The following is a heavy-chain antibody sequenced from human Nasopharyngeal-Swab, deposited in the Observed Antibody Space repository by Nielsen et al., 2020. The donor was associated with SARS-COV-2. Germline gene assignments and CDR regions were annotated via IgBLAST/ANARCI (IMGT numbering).Heavy chain of an antibody. CDR3: ARDLGELPYYYYGMDV. J-gene: IGHJ6*02. CDR2: ISSSSYI. Sequence: GGSLRLSCAASGFTFSSYSMNWVRQAPGKGLEWVSSISSSSYIYYADSVKGRFTISRDNAKNSLYPQMNSLRAEDTAVYYCARDLGELPYYYYGMDVWGQGTTVTVSS. V-gene: IGHV3-21*01. D-gene: IGHD3-16*01. CDR1: GFTFSSYS.